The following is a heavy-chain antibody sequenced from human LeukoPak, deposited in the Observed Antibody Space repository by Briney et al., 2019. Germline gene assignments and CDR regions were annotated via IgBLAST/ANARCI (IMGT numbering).Heavy chain of an antibody. D-gene: IGHD2-15*01. J-gene: IGHJ4*02. Sequence: HPGGSLRLSCTVSGFTVSSNSMSWVRQAPGKGLEWVSFIYSDNTHYSDSVKGRFTISRDNSKNTLYLQMNSLRAEDTAVYYCARALISSGPVPFLVDWGQGTLVTVSS. CDR3: ARALISSGPVPFLVD. CDR2: IYSDNT. V-gene: IGHV3-53*01. CDR1: GFTVSSNS.